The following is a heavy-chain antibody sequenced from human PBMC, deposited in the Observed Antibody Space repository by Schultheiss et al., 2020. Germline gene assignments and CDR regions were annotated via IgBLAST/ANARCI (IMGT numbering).Heavy chain of an antibody. CDR3: ARGSWYENY. V-gene: IGHV1-8*02. J-gene: IGHJ4*02. Sequence: ASVKVSCKASGGTFSSYAISWVRQAPGQGLEWMGWMNPNSGNTGYAQKFQGRVTMTRNTSISTAYMELSSLRSEDTAVYYCARGSWYENYWGQGTLVTVSS. D-gene: IGHD6-13*01. CDR1: GGTFSSYA. CDR2: MNPNSGNT.